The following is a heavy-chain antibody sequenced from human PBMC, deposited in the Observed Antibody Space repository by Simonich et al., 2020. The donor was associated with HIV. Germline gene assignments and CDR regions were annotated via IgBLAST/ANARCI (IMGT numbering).Heavy chain of an antibody. CDR3: ARRHPTTVTTPYFDY. D-gene: IGHD4-17*01. CDR1: GVSFSGYY. Sequence: QVQLQQWGAGLLKPSETLSLTCAVYGVSFSGYYWSWIRQPPGKGLEWIGEINHSGSTNSNPSLKSRVTISVDTSKNQFSLKLSSVTAADTAVYYCARRHPTTVTTPYFDYWGQGTLVTVSS. CDR2: INHSGST. V-gene: IGHV4-34*01. J-gene: IGHJ4*02.